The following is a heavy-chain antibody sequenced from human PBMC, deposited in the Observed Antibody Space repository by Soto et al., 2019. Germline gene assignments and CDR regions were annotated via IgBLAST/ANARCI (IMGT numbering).Heavy chain of an antibody. CDR3: VRGSDCVTTSACYRYFDS. Sequence: QVRLQESGPGLVKASQTLSLTCTVSGGSIRSTTDYWGWVRQPPGKGLEWIGYIYSSGRTYSNPSPTAPVAMSVDMSPKRSSLNLSSVTAADTAVYFCVRGSDCVTTSACYRYFDSWGQGTLVTVSS. V-gene: IGHV4-30-4*01. J-gene: IGHJ4*02. CDR2: IYSSGRT. D-gene: IGHD2-2*02. CDR1: GGSIRSTTDY.